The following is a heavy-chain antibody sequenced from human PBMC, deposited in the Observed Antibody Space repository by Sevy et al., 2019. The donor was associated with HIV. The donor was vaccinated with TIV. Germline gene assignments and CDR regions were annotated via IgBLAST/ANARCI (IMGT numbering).Heavy chain of an antibody. CDR2: ISTNGGRT. J-gene: IGHJ4*02. CDR1: VFTFSNYA. V-gene: IGHV3-64D*06. Sequence: GGSLRLSCSASVFTFSNYAMHWVRLASGKGLEFVSGISTNGGRTYYADSVKGRFTISRDNSKNTLYLQMSSLRVEDTAVFYCVKDSIVGSGGTIWPDYFDYWGQGTLVTVSS. CDR3: VKDSIVGSGGTIWPDYFDY. D-gene: IGHD1-26*01.